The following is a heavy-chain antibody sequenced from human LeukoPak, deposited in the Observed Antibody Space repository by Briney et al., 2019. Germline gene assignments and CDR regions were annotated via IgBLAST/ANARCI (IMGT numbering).Heavy chain of an antibody. D-gene: IGHD3-9*01. J-gene: IGHJ6*02. CDR1: GFTFSSYA. Sequence: GESLRLSCAASGFTFSSYAMHWVRQAPGKGLEWVAVISYDGSNKYYADSVKGRFTISRDNSKNTLYLQMNSLRAEDTAVYYRTRDLMDYDVSTGLHHYYMDVWGQGTTVTVSS. CDR2: ISYDGSNK. CDR3: TRDLMDYDVSTGLHHYYMDV. V-gene: IGHV3-30-3*01.